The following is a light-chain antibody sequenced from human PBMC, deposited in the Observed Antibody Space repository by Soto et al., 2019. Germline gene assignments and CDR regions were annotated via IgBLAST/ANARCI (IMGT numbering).Light chain of an antibody. CDR3: QQRSNWPT. CDR2: DAS. J-gene: IGKJ4*01. Sequence: EIVLTQSPATLSLSPGERATLSCRASQSVSSYLAGYQQKPGQAPRLLIYDASNRATGIPARFSGSGSGTDFTLAISSLEPEDFAVYYCQQRSNWPTFGGGTKVAIK. V-gene: IGKV3-11*01. CDR1: QSVSSY.